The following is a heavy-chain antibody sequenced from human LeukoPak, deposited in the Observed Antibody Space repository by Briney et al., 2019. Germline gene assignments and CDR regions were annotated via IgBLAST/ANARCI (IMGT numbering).Heavy chain of an antibody. CDR1: GFTFGDYA. CDR2: IRSKAYGGTT. D-gene: IGHD1-1*01. J-gene: IGHJ4*02. V-gene: IGHV3-49*04. CDR3: SRNLNWSFDY. Sequence: GSLRLSCSPSGFTFGDYAMSWVRQAPGKGLEWVGFIRSKAYGGTTEYAASVEGRFSISRDDSKSIAYLQMNSPKAEDTAVYYCSRNLNWSFDYLGQGILVTVSS.